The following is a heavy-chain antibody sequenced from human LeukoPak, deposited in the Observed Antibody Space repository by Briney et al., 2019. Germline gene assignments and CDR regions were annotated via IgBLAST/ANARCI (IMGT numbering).Heavy chain of an antibody. CDR2: ISGDGTTT. Sequence: PGGALRLSCAASGFTFADYFMHWVRRAPGKGLECISFISGDGTTTYYRDSVRGRFTISRDNAKNSLYLQMNSLRAEDTAVYYCARASMRMTTAGLVDYWGQGTLVTVSS. J-gene: IGHJ4*02. CDR1: GFTFADYF. V-gene: IGHV3-43*02. CDR3: ARASMRMTTAGLVDY. D-gene: IGHD6-13*01.